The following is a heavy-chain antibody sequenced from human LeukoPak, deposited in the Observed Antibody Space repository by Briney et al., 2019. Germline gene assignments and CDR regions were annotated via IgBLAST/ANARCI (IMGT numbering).Heavy chain of an antibody. Sequence: SETLSLTCTVSGGSISSYYWGWIRQPPGKGLEWIGYIYYSGSTNYNPSLKSRVTISVDTSKNQFSLKLSSVTAADTAVYYCARVTVGEGYFDYWGQGTLVTVSS. CDR2: IYYSGST. J-gene: IGHJ4*02. D-gene: IGHD4-17*01. CDR3: ARVTVGEGYFDY. V-gene: IGHV4-59*01. CDR1: GGSISSYY.